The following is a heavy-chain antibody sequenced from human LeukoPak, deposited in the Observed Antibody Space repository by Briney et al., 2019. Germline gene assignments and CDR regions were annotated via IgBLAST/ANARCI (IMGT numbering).Heavy chain of an antibody. CDR1: GFTFSSYW. CDR3: ARDVPYYYDSSGYSDAFDI. D-gene: IGHD3-22*01. CDR2: IKQDGSEK. Sequence: GGSLRLSCAASGFTFSSYWMSWVRQAPGKGLEWVANIKQDGSEKYYVDSVKGRFTISRDNAKNSLYLQMNSLRAEDTALYYCARDVPYYYDSSGYSDAFDIWGQGTMVTVSS. J-gene: IGHJ3*02. V-gene: IGHV3-7*03.